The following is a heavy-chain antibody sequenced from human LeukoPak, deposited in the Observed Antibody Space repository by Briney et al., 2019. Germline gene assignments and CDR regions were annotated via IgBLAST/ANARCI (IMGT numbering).Heavy chain of an antibody. V-gene: IGHV3-21*01. Sequence: GGSLRPSFEASGFTLRSYSMNWVRKPPGKGLEWVSSISSRSSYIYYANSVKGRFTISRDNAKNSLYLQMNSLRAEDTAVYYCASQTRGWPGYWGQGTLVTVSS. CDR2: ISSRSSYI. CDR1: GFTLRSYS. J-gene: IGHJ4*02. D-gene: IGHD6-19*01. CDR3: ASQTRGWPGY.